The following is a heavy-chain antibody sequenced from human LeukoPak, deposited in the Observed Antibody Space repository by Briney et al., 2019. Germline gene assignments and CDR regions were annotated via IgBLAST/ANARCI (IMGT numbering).Heavy chain of an antibody. D-gene: IGHD5-12*01. CDR1: GFTFGDYA. CDR2: IRSKAYGGTT. J-gene: IGHJ4*02. CDR3: TREAVWGYSGYDNPSFDY. Sequence: PGGSLRLSCTASGFTFGDYAMSWFRQAPGKGLEWVGFIRSKAYGGTTEYAASVKGRFTISRDDSKSIAYLQMNSLKTEDTAVYYCTREAVWGYSGYDNPSFDYWGQGTLVTVSS. V-gene: IGHV3-49*03.